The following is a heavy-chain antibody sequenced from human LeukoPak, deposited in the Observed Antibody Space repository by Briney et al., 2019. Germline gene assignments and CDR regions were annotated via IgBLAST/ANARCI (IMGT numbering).Heavy chain of an antibody. CDR3: ARIGGYGSGYYHSYYMDV. J-gene: IGHJ6*03. D-gene: IGHD3-10*01. V-gene: IGHV3-11*04. Sequence: GGSLRLSCAASGFTFSESYMTWIRQAPAKGLEWVSYISSGSSTIYYAESVKGRFTISRDNGKNSLYLQLNSLSADDTAVYYCARIGGYGSGYYHSYYMDVWGKGTTVTVSS. CDR2: ISSGSSTI. CDR1: GFTFSESY.